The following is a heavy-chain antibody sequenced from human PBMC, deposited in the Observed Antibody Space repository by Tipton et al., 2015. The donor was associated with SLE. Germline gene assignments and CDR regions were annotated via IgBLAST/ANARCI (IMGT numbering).Heavy chain of an antibody. J-gene: IGHJ3*01. D-gene: IGHD6-19*01. Sequence: SLRLSCTASEFTFSNYWMHWVRQAPGKGLEWVSRISSDGTSTSYADSVKGRFTISRDNAENTLYVQMNSLRVEDTAVYYCARAQLLADDVYNLWGRGTMVIVSS. CDR3: ARAQLLADDVYNL. CDR2: ISSDGTST. V-gene: IGHV3-74*01. CDR1: EFTFSNYW.